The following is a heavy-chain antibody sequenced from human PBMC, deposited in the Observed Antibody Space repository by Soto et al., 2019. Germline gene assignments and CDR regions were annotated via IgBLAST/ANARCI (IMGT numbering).Heavy chain of an antibody. D-gene: IGHD6-6*01. CDR3: ARGSNVAARRENYYYYGMDV. CDR2: INPNSGGT. J-gene: IGHJ6*02. V-gene: IGHV1-2*02. CDR1: GYTFTGYY. Sequence: GASVKVSCKASGYTFTGYYMHWVRQAPGQGLEWMGWINPNSGGTNYAQKFQGRVTMTRDTSISTAYMELSRLRSDDTAVYYCARGSNVAARRENYYYYGMDVWGQGTTVTVSS.